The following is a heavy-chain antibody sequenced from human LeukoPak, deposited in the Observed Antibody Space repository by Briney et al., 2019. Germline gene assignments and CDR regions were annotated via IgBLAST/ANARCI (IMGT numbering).Heavy chain of an antibody. CDR3: ARWSSPYYDSSGYSPGDFDL. V-gene: IGHV4-59*01. CDR1: GGSISSYY. D-gene: IGHD3-22*01. J-gene: IGHJ2*01. Sequence: SETLSLTCTVSGGSISSYYWSWIRQPPGKGLEWIGYIYYSGSTNYNPSLKSRVTISVDTSKNQFSLKLSSVTAADTAVYYCARWSSPYYDSSGYSPGDFDLWGRGTLVTVSS. CDR2: IYYSGST.